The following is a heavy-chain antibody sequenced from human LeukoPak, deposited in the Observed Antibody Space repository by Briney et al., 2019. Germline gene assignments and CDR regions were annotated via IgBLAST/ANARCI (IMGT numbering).Heavy chain of an antibody. Sequence: GGSLRLSCAASGFTFSDYYMSWIRQPPGKGLEWVSYISSSGSTIYYADSVKGRFTISRDNAKNSLYLQMNSLRAEDTAVYYCATSPRGYSGYDSDDYWGQGTLVTVSS. J-gene: IGHJ4*02. CDR3: ATSPRGYSGYDSDDY. V-gene: IGHV3-11*01. D-gene: IGHD5-12*01. CDR1: GFTFSDYY. CDR2: ISSSGSTI.